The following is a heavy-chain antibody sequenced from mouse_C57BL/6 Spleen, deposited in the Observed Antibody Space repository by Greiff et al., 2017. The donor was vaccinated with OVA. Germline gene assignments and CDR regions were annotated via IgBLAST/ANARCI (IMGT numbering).Heavy chain of an antibody. D-gene: IGHD1-1*01. Sequence: EVQLVESGPGLVKPSQSLSLTCSVTGYSITSGYYWNWIRQFPGNKLEWMGYISYDGSNNYNPSLKNRISITRDTSKNQFFLKLNSVTTEDTATYYCAPHYYGSNYFDYWGQGTTLTVSS. CDR3: APHYYGSNYFDY. V-gene: IGHV3-6*01. CDR2: ISYDGSN. J-gene: IGHJ2*01. CDR1: GYSITSGYY.